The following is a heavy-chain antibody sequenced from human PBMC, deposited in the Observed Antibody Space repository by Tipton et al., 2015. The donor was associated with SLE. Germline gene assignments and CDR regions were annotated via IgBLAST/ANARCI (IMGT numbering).Heavy chain of an antibody. J-gene: IGHJ4*02. CDR3: ARILRFMGATTNFDY. D-gene: IGHD1-26*01. Sequence: QLVQSGGEVKKPGASVKVSCKASGYTFPNYGVNWVRQAPGQGLEWMGWISAYNGNTNYAQKLQGRVTMTTDTSTNTGYMELRSLRSDDTAVYYCARILRFMGATTNFDYWGQGTLVTVTS. V-gene: IGHV1-18*01. CDR1: GYTFPNYG. CDR2: ISAYNGNT.